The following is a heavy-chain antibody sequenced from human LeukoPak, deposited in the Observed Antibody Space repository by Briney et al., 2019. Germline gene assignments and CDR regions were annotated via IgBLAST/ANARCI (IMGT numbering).Heavy chain of an antibody. V-gene: IGHV4-4*07. J-gene: IGHJ1*01. CDR3: AHTHARDYYDSSGYYELAEYFQH. D-gene: IGHD3-22*01. Sequence: SETLSLTCTVSGGXIXSYYWSWIRQPAXXXXXXXXXIXXXXSXNYNPSLKSRVTMSVDTSKNQFSLKLSSVTAADTAVYYCAHTHARDYYDSSGYYELAEYFQHWGQGTLVTVSS. CDR1: GGXIXSYY. CDR2: IXXXXSX.